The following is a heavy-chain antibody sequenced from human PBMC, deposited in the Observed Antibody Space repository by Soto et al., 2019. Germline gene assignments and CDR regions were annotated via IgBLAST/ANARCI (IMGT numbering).Heavy chain of an antibody. Sequence: QVQLQESGPGLVKPSQTLSLTCTGSGGSISSGGYYWSWIRQHPGKGLEWIGYMYYSGSTYYNPSLKSRVTISGDTSKNQFSLKLSSVTAADTAVYYCAIGSTRLGMDVWGQGTTVTVSS. CDR2: MYYSGST. D-gene: IGHD2-2*01. V-gene: IGHV4-31*03. CDR3: AIGSTRLGMDV. J-gene: IGHJ6*02. CDR1: GGSISSGGYY.